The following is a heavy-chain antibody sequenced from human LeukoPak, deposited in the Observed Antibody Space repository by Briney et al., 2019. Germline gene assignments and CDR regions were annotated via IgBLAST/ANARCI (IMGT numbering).Heavy chain of an antibody. V-gene: IGHV3-30*04. CDR1: GFPFSSYS. CDR3: ARDPNRLADYGGDYFDH. J-gene: IGHJ4*02. D-gene: IGHD4-23*01. Sequence: GGSLRLSCAASGFPFSSYSMHWVRQAPGSGLEWGAVISNDGSHKYYADSVKGRFIISRDNSKNTLSLQMNTLRPDDTAVFYCARDPNRLADYGGDYFDHWGQGTLVTVSS. CDR2: ISNDGSHK.